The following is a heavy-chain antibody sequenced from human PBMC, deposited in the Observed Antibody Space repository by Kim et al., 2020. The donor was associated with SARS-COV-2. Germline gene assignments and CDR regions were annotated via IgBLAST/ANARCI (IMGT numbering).Heavy chain of an antibody. Sequence: GGSLRLSCAASGFTFSSYAMHWVRQAPGKGLEWVAVISYDGSNKYYADSVKGRFTISRDNSKNTLYLQMNSLRAEDTAVYYCAREDIVVVVAALPGGMDVWGQGTTVTVSS. CDR2: ISYDGSNK. CDR1: GFTFSSYA. CDR3: AREDIVVVVAALPGGMDV. V-gene: IGHV3-30-3*01. D-gene: IGHD2-15*01. J-gene: IGHJ6*02.